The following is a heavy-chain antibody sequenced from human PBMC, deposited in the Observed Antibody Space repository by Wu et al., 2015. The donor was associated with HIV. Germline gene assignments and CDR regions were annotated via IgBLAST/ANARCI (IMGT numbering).Heavy chain of an antibody. J-gene: IGHJ5*02. Sequence: QVQLVQSGAEVKKPGASVKVSCKASGYTFTSYGISWVRQAPGQGLEWMGWISAYNGNTNYAQKLQGRVTMTTDTSTSTAYMELRSLRSDDTAVYYCARDRPLVVPAATTNWFDPSGRGNPGHRRPQ. CDR1: GYTFTSYG. D-gene: IGHD2-2*01. V-gene: IGHV1-18*01. CDR3: ARDRPLVVPAATTNWFDP. CDR2: ISAYNGNT.